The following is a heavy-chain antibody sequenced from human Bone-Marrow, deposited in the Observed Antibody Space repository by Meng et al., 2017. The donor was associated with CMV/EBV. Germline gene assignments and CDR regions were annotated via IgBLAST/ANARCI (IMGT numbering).Heavy chain of an antibody. Sequence: SVKVSCKASGGTFSSYAISWVRQAPGQGLEWMGGIIPIFGTANYAQKFRGRVTITTDESTSTAYMELSSLRSEDTAVYYCARENCSSTSCYYGMDVWGQGTTVTVSS. CDR3: ARENCSSTSCYYGMDV. CDR1: GGTFSSYA. D-gene: IGHD2-2*01. J-gene: IGHJ6*02. CDR2: IIPIFGTA. V-gene: IGHV1-69*05.